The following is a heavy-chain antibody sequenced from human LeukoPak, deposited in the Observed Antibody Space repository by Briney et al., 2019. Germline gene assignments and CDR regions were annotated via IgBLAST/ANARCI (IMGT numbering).Heavy chain of an antibody. V-gene: IGHV3-15*01. J-gene: IGHJ6*03. CDR3: TTVRAVAGIYYDYYMDV. D-gene: IGHD6-19*01. Sequence: GSLRLSCAASGFTFTNSWMSWVRQAPGKGLEWVGRIKRKSDGTTTAYAAPVKGRFTISRDDSEITLYLQMNSLKSEDTAVYYCTTVRAVAGIYYDYYMDVWGRGTTVTVSS. CDR1: GFTFTNSW. CDR2: IKRKSDGTTT.